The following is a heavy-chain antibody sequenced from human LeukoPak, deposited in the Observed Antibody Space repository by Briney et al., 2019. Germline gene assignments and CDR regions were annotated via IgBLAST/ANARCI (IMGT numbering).Heavy chain of an antibody. CDR2: ISSSSSYI. V-gene: IGHV3-21*01. CDR3: ARDQSPSITIFGVVLQGRFDP. Sequence: GGSLRLSCAASGFTFSSYSMNWVRRAPGKGLEWVSSISSSSSYIYYADSVKGRFTISRDNAKNSLYLQMNSLRAEDTAVYYCARDQSPSITIFGVVLQGRFDPWGQGTLVTVSS. D-gene: IGHD3-3*01. J-gene: IGHJ5*02. CDR1: GFTFSSYS.